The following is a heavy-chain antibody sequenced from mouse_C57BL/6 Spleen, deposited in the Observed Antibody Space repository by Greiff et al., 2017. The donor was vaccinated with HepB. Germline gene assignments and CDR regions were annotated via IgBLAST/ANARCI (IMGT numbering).Heavy chain of an antibody. D-gene: IGHD2-3*01. CDR2: IYPGDGDT. Sequence: LQESGPELVKPGASVKISCKASGYAFSSSWMNWVKQRPGKGLEWIGRIYPGDGDTNYNGKFKGKATLTADKSSSTAYMQLSSLTSEDSAVYFCARKEDDGYYEMDYWGQGTSVTVSS. V-gene: IGHV1-82*01. J-gene: IGHJ4*01. CDR1: GYAFSSSW. CDR3: ARKEDDGYYEMDY.